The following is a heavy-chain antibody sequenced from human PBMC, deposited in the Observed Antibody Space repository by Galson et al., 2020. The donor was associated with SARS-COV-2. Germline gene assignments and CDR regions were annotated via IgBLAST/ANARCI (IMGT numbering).Heavy chain of an antibody. D-gene: IGHD3-22*01. V-gene: IGHV4-30-2*01. J-gene: IGHJ4*02. CDR3: ARARISNYYDTSNYKGSYYFNN. CDR2: IYHGAGT. CDR1: GGSITNSGYS. Sequence: SETLSLTCAVSGGSITNSGYSWSWIRQPPGKGLEWIGYIYHGAGTYYNPSLKSRVTISIDRSKNQFSLNLSSVTAADTAVYYCARARISNYYDTSNYKGSYYFNNWGQGTLVTVSS.